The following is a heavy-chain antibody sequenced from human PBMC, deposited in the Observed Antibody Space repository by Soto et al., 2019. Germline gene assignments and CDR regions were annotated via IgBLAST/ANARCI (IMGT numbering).Heavy chain of an antibody. CDR2: IYHSGST. V-gene: IGHV4-4*02. Sequence: SETLSLTCAVSGGSISSSNWWSWVRQPPGKGLEWIGEIYHSGSTNYNPSLKSRVTISVDKSKNQFSLKLSSVTAADTAVYYCAREGRITIFGVVIPSGMDVWGQGTTVTVSS. CDR1: GGSISSSNW. D-gene: IGHD3-3*01. J-gene: IGHJ6*02. CDR3: AREGRITIFGVVIPSGMDV.